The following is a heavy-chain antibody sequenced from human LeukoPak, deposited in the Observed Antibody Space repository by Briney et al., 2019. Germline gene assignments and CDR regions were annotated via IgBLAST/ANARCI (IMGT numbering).Heavy chain of an antibody. J-gene: IGHJ4*02. CDR1: GFTFSSYE. V-gene: IGHV4-39*01. D-gene: IGHD6-19*01. CDR2: IYYSGST. Sequence: LRLSCAASGFTFSSYEMNWVRQAPGKGLEWIGSIYYSGSTYYNPSLKSRVTISVDTSKNQFSLKLSSVTAADTAVYYCARHSRVAGNSRSDYWGQGTLVTVSS. CDR3: ARHSRVAGNSRSDY.